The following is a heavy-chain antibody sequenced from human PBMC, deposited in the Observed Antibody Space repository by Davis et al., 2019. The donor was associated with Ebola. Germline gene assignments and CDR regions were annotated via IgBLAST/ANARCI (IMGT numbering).Heavy chain of an antibody. Sequence: GESLKISCAASGFSFSSHSMNWVRQAPGKGLEWLSYISGDDGGTTYTDSVKGRFTISRDDAQNSLFLEMNSLRDEDTAVYYCASHSGRAPPLDWGQGTLVTVSS. CDR2: ISGDDGGT. CDR1: GFSFSSHS. J-gene: IGHJ4*02. D-gene: IGHD6-19*01. V-gene: IGHV3-48*02. CDR3: ASHSGRAPPLD.